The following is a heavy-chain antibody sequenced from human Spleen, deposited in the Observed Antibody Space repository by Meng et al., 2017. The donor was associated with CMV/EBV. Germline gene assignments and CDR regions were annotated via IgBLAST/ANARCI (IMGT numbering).Heavy chain of an antibody. Sequence: ISRDSVSSNSAAWNWIRPSSSRGLEWLGRTYYRSKWYNDYAVSVKSRITINPDTSKNQSSLQLNSVTPEDTAVYYCARGGFNNGWAWGQGTLVTVSS. V-gene: IGHV6-1*01. CDR2: TYYRSKWYN. CDR1: RDSVSSNSAA. J-gene: IGHJ4*02. CDR3: ARGGFNNGWA. D-gene: IGHD6-19*01.